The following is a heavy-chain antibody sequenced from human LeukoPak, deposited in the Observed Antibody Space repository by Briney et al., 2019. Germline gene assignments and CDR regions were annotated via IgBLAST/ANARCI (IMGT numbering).Heavy chain of an antibody. CDR1: GGSISSYF. D-gene: IGHD3-10*01. CDR3: ARDGADVYGRAFDY. CDR2: IHASGTT. V-gene: IGHV4-4*07. J-gene: IGHJ4*02. Sequence: SETLSLNCNVSGGSISSYFWTWIRQPAGKGLEWIGRIHASGTTNYNSSLKSRVSMSVDTSKNQFSLKLTSVTAADTAVYFCARDGADVYGRAFDYWGQGTLVSVSS.